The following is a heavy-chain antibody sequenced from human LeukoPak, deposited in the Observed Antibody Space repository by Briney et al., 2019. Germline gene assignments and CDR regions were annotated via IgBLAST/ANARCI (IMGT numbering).Heavy chain of an antibody. CDR2: ICYSERT. V-gene: IGHV4-59*01. D-gene: IGHD3-16*01. CDR3: ASSPIERYVWGSLDFSRFDY. J-gene: IGHJ4*02. CDR1: GDSFSSYC. Sequence: PSETLSLTCYVSGDSFSSYCWSWIRQPPGNGLEWIGYICYSERTNYNPSLKSRVTISVDTSENQFSLKLTSVTAADTAVYYCASSPIERYVWGSLDFSRFDYWGQGSLVTVSS.